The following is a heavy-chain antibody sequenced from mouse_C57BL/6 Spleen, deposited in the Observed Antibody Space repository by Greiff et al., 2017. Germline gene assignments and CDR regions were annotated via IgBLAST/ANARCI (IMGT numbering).Heavy chain of an antibody. V-gene: IGHV1-15*01. CDR3: TRCTTVVAKEFAY. Sequence: VQLQQSGAELVRPGASVTLSCKASGYTFTDYEMHWVKQTPVHGLEWIGAIDPETGGTAYTQKFKGKAILTADKSSSTAYMELRSLTSEDSADYYFTRCTTVVAKEFAYWGQGTLVTVSA. CDR2: IDPETGGT. D-gene: IGHD1-1*01. CDR1: GYTFTDYE. J-gene: IGHJ3*01.